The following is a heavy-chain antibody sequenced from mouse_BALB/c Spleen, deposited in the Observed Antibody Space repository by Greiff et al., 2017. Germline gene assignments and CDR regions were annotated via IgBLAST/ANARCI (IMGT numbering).Heavy chain of an antibody. Sequence: VQLKQSGPELVKPGASVKISCKASGYTFTDYNMHWVKQSHGKSLEWIGYIYPYNGGTGYNQKFKSKATLTVDNSSSTAYMELRSLTSEDSAVYYCARDGYYYGSSYDWYFDVWGAGTTVTVSS. J-gene: IGHJ1*01. CDR3: ARDGYYYGSSYDWYFDV. CDR2: IYPYNGGT. V-gene: IGHV1S29*02. D-gene: IGHD1-1*01. CDR1: GYTFTDYN.